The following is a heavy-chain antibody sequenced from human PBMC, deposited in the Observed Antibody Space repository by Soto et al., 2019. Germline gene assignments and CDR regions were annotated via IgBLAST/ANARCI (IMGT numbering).Heavy chain of an antibody. CDR2: IVPNVGTV. CDR1: GGTLSSFINYP. D-gene: IGHD3-3*01. CDR3: ARRDTSGFLRYFDN. J-gene: IGHJ4*02. Sequence: QMQLVQSGAEVKKPGSSVKVSCKASGGTLSSFINYPINWVRQAPGQGLEWMGGIVPNVGTVNYAQKFQGRVTITAYKSTGTAYMEVSSLRSEDTAFYYCARRDTSGFLRYFDNWGQGTWSPSPQ. V-gene: IGHV1-69*06.